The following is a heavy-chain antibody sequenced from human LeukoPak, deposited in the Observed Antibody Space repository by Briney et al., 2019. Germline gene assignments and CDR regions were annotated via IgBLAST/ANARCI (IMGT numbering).Heavy chain of an antibody. CDR3: ARASGYSSGWYVGDSDYFDY. Sequence: SETLSLTCTVSGGSISSGDYYWSWIRQPPGKGLEWIGYIYYSGSTNYNPSLKSRVTISVDTSKNQFSLKLSSVTAADTAVYYCARASGYSSGWYVGDSDYFDYWGQGTLVTVSS. CDR2: IYYSGST. V-gene: IGHV4-61*08. J-gene: IGHJ4*02. CDR1: GGSISSGDYY. D-gene: IGHD6-19*01.